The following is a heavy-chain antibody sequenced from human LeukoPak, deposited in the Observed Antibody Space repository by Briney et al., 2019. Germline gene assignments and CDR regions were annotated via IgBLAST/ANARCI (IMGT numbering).Heavy chain of an antibody. D-gene: IGHD3-10*01. CDR2: IYSGGST. V-gene: IGHV3-53*01. CDR3: ARDLRVRGDFYYYYMDV. CDR1: GFTVSSNY. J-gene: IGHJ6*03. Sequence: GGSLRLSCAASGFTVSSNYMSWVRQAPGKGLEWVSVIYSGGSTYYADSVKGRFTISRDNSKNTLYLQMNSLRAEDTAVYYCARDLRVRGDFYYYYMDVWGKGTTVTVSS.